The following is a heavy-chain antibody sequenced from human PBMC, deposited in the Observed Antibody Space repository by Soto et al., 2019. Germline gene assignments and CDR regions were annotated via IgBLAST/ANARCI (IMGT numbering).Heavy chain of an antibody. Sequence: EVQLLESGGDLVEPGGSLRLSCVGSGFTFSSYPMNWVRQAPGKGLEWVSAISGTSDMTYYANSVTGLFTISRDNSKNTLYLLVSSLRVADTAIYYCAKYRCGATTVTSINLGRGTLVTVSS. CDR2: ISGTSDMT. J-gene: IGHJ1*01. D-gene: IGHD4-4*01. CDR3: AKYRCGATTVTSIN. CDR1: GFTFSSYP. V-gene: IGHV3-23*01.